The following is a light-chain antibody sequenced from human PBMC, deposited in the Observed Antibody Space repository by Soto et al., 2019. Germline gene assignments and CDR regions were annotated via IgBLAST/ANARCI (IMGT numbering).Light chain of an antibody. CDR3: NAYASTSARL. CDR1: SNDIGAFNY. Sequence: QSALTQPAFVSGSPGQSITISCTGTSNDIGAFNYVSWYQQHPGKAPKVIIYEVSNRPSGVSHRFSGSKSGNTASLTISGLQAEDEADYYCNAYASTSARLFGGGTKVTVL. CDR2: EVS. J-gene: IGLJ3*02. V-gene: IGLV2-14*01.